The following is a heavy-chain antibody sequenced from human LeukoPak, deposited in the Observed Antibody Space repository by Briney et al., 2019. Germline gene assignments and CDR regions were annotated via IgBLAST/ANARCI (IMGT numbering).Heavy chain of an antibody. CDR1: GFTFSSYS. J-gene: IGHJ3*02. V-gene: IGHV3-49*04. Sequence: PGGSLRLSCAASGFTFSSYSMNWVRQAPGKGLEWVGFIRSKAYGGTTEYAASVKGRFTISGDDSKSIAYLQMNSLKTEDTAVYYCTRDRGVVPPLDAFDIWGQGTMVTVSS. D-gene: IGHD2-2*01. CDR2: IRSKAYGGTT. CDR3: TRDRGVVPPLDAFDI.